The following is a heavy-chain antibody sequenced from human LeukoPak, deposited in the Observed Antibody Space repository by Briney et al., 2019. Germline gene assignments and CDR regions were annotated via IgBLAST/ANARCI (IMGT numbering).Heavy chain of an antibody. J-gene: IGHJ3*02. CDR2: IYPGDSDT. Sequence: GESLKISCKGSGYSFTSYWIGWVRQMPGKGLEWMGIIYPGDSDTRYSPSSQGQVTISADKSISTAYLQWSSLKASDTAMYYCARHRLPAYYYDSSGSPGDAFDIWGQGTMVTVSS. D-gene: IGHD3-22*01. CDR1: GYSFTSYW. CDR3: ARHRLPAYYYDSSGSPGDAFDI. V-gene: IGHV5-51*01.